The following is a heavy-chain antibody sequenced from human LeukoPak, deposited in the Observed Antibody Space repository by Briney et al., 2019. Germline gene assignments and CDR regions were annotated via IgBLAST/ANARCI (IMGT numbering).Heavy chain of an antibody. CDR3: AKDPERYCSSTSCYVYGMDV. J-gene: IGHJ6*02. D-gene: IGHD2-2*01. CDR2: ISGSGGST. CDR1: GFTFSSYS. V-gene: IGHV3-23*01. Sequence: GGSLRLSCAASGFTFSSYSMNWVRQAPGKGLEWVSAISGSGGSTYYADSVKGRFTISRDNSKNTLYLQMNSLRAEDTAVYYCAKDPERYCSSTSCYVYGMDVWGQGTTVTVSS.